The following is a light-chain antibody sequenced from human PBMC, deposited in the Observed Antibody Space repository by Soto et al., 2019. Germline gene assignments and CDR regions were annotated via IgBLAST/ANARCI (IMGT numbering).Light chain of an antibody. CDR2: AAS. J-gene: IGKJ1*01. Sequence: AIQMTQSPSSLSASVGDRVIITCRASQGIRNDLGWYQQKPGKAPKLLIYAASNLEGGVPSRFSGSGSGTDLTLTIGSLQPEDFATYYCLQDYSYPRTFGQGTKVEI. CDR3: LQDYSYPRT. V-gene: IGKV1-6*01. CDR1: QGIRND.